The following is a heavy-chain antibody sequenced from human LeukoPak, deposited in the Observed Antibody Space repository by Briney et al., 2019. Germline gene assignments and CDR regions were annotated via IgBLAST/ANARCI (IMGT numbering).Heavy chain of an antibody. D-gene: IGHD3-22*01. J-gene: IGHJ4*02. Sequence: GGSLRLSCAASGFTFSSYAMHWVRQAPGKVLEWVAVISYDGSNKYYADSVKGRFTISRDNSKNTLYLQMNSLRAEDTAVYYCARELLLYYYDSSGYNPPDYWGQGTLVTVSS. CDR3: ARELLLYYYDSSGYNPPDY. V-gene: IGHV3-30*04. CDR1: GFTFSSYA. CDR2: ISYDGSNK.